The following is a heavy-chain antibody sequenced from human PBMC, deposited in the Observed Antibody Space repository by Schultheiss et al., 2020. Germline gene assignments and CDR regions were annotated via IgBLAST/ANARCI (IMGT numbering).Heavy chain of an antibody. J-gene: IGHJ5*02. CDR1: GGSISSSSYY. Sequence: SETLSLTCTVSGGSISSSSYYWGWIRQPPGKGLEWIGSIYYSGSTYYNPSLKSRVTISVDTSKNQFSLKLSSVTAADTAVYYCARGPWGIAVAGTRWFDPWGQGTLVTVSS. CDR3: ARGPWGIAVAGTRWFDP. V-gene: IGHV4-39*07. CDR2: IYYSGST. D-gene: IGHD6-19*01.